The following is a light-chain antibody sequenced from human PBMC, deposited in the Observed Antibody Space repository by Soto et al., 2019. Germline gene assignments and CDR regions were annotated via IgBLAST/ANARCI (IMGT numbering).Light chain of an antibody. Sequence: QSVLTQPAPVSGSPGQSITISCTGTSSDIGDSNYVSWYQQHPGKAPKLVIYDVSNRPSGVSNRSSGSKSANTASLTISGLQAEDEADYYCSSFRSSSTSYVFGTGTKVTVL. J-gene: IGLJ1*01. CDR1: SSDIGDSNY. CDR2: DVS. V-gene: IGLV2-14*03. CDR3: SSFRSSSTSYV.